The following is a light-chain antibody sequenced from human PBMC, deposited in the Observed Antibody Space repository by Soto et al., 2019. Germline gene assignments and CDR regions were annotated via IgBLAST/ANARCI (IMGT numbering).Light chain of an antibody. CDR3: HQYGSSPCT. CDR2: GTS. CDR1: QSVSRY. V-gene: IGKV3-20*01. J-gene: IGKJ1*01. Sequence: ESVLTQSPGTLSLSPGERATLSCRASQSVSRYLAWYQQKPGQAPRVLIYGTSSRATGIPDRFSGSGSGTDFTLTISRLEPEDFAVYYCHQYGSSPCTVGQGTKVEIK.